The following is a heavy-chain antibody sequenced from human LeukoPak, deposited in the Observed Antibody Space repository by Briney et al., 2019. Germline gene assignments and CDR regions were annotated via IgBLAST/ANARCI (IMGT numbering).Heavy chain of an antibody. CDR3: ARDRDYYYGSGSQDY. CDR1: GFTFSSYW. J-gene: IGHJ4*02. V-gene: IGHV3-7*01. CDR2: IKQDGSEK. D-gene: IGHD3-10*01. Sequence: GGSLRLSCAASGFTFSSYWMSWVRQAPGKGLEWVANIKQDGSEKYYVDSVKGRFTISRDNAKNSLYLQMNSLRAEDTAVYYCARDRDYYYGSGSQDYWGQGTLVTVSS.